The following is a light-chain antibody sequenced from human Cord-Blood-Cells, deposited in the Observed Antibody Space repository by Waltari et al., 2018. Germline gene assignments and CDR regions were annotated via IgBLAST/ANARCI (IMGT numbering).Light chain of an antibody. Sequence: DIKMTQSPSSLSASVGDRVTITCRASQSISSYLNWYQQKPGKAPKLLIYAAPSLQSGVPSRFSGSGSGTDFTLTISSLQPEDFATYYCQQSYSTPLTFGGGTKVEIK. J-gene: IGKJ4*01. CDR1: QSISSY. V-gene: IGKV1-39*01. CDR3: QQSYSTPLT. CDR2: AAP.